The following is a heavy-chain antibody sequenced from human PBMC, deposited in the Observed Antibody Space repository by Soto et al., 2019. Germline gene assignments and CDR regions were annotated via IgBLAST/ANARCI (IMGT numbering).Heavy chain of an antibody. CDR2: IYPGDSDT. Sequence: GESLKISCKGSGYSFTSYWIGWVRQVPGKGLEWMGIIYPGDSDTRYSPSFQGRVTISADKSISTAYLQWSSLKASDTAMYYCATQDLTGTRTYYFDYWGQGTLVTVSS. J-gene: IGHJ4*02. CDR3: ATQDLTGTRTYYFDY. CDR1: GYSFTSYW. V-gene: IGHV5-51*01. D-gene: IGHD1-20*01.